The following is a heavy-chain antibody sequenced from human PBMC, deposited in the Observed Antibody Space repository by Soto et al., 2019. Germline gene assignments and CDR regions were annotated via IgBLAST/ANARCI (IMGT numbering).Heavy chain of an antibody. J-gene: IGHJ4*02. Sequence: EVQLVESGGVLVQSGGSLRLSCAASGFTFSNFWMSWVRRAPGKGLEWVANINKDGSETNYVDFVKGRFTIYRDTAKNSLYLQMTSLRIEDTAGYYCARQYCGGDCHLDYWGQGTLVTVSS. CDR2: INKDGSET. D-gene: IGHD2-21*02. V-gene: IGHV3-7*01. CDR3: ARQYCGGDCHLDY. CDR1: GFTFSNFW.